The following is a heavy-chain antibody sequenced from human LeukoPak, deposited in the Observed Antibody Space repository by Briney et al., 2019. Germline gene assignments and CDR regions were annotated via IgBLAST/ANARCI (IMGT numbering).Heavy chain of an antibody. CDR3: ARGTITMLRGLIIRFNWFDP. V-gene: IGHV1-8*01. CDR2: MTPNSGNT. CDR1: GYTFTSYD. J-gene: IGHJ5*02. Sequence: GASVKVSCKASGYTFTSYDINWVRQAPGQGLEWTGWMTPNSGNTGSAQKFQGRVTMTRNTSISTAYMELTSLRSEDTAVYYCARGTITMLRGLIIRFNWFDPWGQGTLVTVSS. D-gene: IGHD3-10*01.